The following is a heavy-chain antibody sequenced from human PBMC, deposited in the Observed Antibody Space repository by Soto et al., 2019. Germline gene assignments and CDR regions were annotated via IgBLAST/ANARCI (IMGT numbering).Heavy chain of an antibody. CDR3: AREWGLLPYYVMNV. J-gene: IGHJ6*02. CDR1: GGAIISSSYY. D-gene: IGHD7-27*01. CDR2: ISYTGRT. V-gene: IGHV4-39*07. Sequence: PSETLSLTCTVSGGAIISSSYYFGCIRQPPWKGLEWIGSISYTGRTKYNPSLQSRVTISVDTSKNDFSLNLSSVTAADTAVYFCAREWGLLPYYVMNVWGHGTAVTVSS.